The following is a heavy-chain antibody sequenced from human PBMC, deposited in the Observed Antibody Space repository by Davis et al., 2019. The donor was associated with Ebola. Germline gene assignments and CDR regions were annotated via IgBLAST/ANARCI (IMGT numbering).Heavy chain of an antibody. J-gene: IGHJ6*04. CDR2: IHYLGNT. Sequence: SATLSLTRNVSGGSISDNYWSWIRQPPGKGLEWIGDIHYLGNTNYNPSLKSRVTMSVDTSKNQFSLKLSSVTAADTAVYYCARRPSIYYYYYGMDVWGKGTTVTVSS. V-gene: IGHV4-59*12. CDR3: ARRPSIYYYYYGMDV. D-gene: IGHD2/OR15-2a*01. CDR1: GGSISDNY.